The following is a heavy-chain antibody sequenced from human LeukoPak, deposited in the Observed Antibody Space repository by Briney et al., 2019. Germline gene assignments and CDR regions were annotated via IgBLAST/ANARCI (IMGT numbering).Heavy chain of an antibody. CDR2: IRGSGGST. D-gene: IGHD3-10*01. Sequence: PGGSLRLSCAASGFTFSNYAMTWVRQAPGKGLEWVSGIRGSGGSTYYADSVKGRFTISRGNSKKTLYLQMNSLRAEDTAVYYCAKADRGWGVITKDWGQGTLVTVSS. J-gene: IGHJ4*02. CDR3: AKADRGWGVITKD. CDR1: GFTFSNYA. V-gene: IGHV3-23*01.